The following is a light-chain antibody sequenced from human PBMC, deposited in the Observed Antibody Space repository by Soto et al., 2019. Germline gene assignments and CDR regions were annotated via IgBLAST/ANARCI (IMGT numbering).Light chain of an antibody. J-gene: IGKJ2*01. V-gene: IGKV1-27*01. Sequence: EIRLTQSPSSLSASVGDRVTIACRASHDINNFLAWFQQRPGKVPELLMYAASTLKSGVPSRFSGSGSGTDFTLTIDGLQPEDFANYFCQNYNSVPYTFGQGTKLEIK. CDR3: QNYNSVPYT. CDR1: HDINNF. CDR2: AAS.